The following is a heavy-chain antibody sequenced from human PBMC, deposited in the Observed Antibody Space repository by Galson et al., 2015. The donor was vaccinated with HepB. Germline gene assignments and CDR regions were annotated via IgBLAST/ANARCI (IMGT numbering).Heavy chain of an antibody. J-gene: IGHJ5*02. CDR3: ARGALRFLEWLLGFDP. Sequence: SVKVSCKASGGTFSSYAISWVRQAPGQGPEWMGGIIPIFGTANYAQKFQGRFTITADKSTSTAYMELSSLRSEDTAVYYCARGALRFLEWLLGFDPWGQGTLVTVSS. CDR1: GGTFSSYA. D-gene: IGHD3-3*01. CDR2: IIPIFGTA. V-gene: IGHV1-69*06.